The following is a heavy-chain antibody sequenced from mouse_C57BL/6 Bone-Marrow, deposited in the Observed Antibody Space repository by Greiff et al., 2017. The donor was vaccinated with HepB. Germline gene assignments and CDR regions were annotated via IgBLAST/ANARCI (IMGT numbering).Heavy chain of an antibody. CDR3: ERQRAPWDNYFDY. V-gene: IGHV10-1*01. CDR1: GFSFNTYA. Sequence: EVMLVESGGGLVQPKGSLKLSCAASGFSFNTYAMNWVRQSPGKGLEWVARIRSKSNNYATDYADSVKDRFTISRDDSESMLYLQMNNLKTENTDMYYCERQRAPWDNYFDYWGQGTTLTVSS. D-gene: IGHD4-1*01. J-gene: IGHJ2*01. CDR2: IRSKSNNYAT.